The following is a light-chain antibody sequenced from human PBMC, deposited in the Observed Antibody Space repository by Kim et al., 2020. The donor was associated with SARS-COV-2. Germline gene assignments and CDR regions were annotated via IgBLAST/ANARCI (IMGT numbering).Light chain of an antibody. CDR3: SSTYV. CDR1: SSDVGSYNR. V-gene: IGLV2-18*01. Sequence: VSRSPGQSVPISCPGTSSDVGSYNRVSWYQQPPGTAPKLMIYEVSNRPSGVPDRFSGSKSGNTASLTISGLQAEDEADYTSSSTYVFGTGTKVTVL. J-gene: IGLJ1*01. CDR2: EVS.